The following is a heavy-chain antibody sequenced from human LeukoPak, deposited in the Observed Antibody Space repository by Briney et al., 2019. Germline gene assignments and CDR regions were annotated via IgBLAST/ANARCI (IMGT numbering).Heavy chain of an antibody. D-gene: IGHD2-15*01. Sequence: TSETLSLTCTVSGGSISSSSYYWGWIRQPPGKGLEWIGSIYYSGSTYYNPSLKSRVTISVDTSKNQFSLKLSSVTAADTAVYYCARIHVDCSGGSCYRIPWGQGTLVTVSS. J-gene: IGHJ5*02. CDR2: IYYSGST. CDR3: ARIHVDCSGGSCYRIP. V-gene: IGHV4-39*07. CDR1: GGSISSSSYY.